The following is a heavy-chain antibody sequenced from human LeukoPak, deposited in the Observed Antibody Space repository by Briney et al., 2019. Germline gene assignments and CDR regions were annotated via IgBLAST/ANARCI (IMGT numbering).Heavy chain of an antibody. D-gene: IGHD2-21*02. CDR1: GGSISSGGYY. V-gene: IGHV4-31*03. Sequence: SETLSLTCTVSGGSISSGGYYWSWIRQHPGKGLEWIGYIYYSGSTYYNPSLKSRVTISVDTSKNQFSLKLSSVTAADTAVYYCARDPGDCGGDCSPEDAFDTWGQGTMVTVSS. CDR2: IYYSGST. CDR3: ARDPGDCGGDCSPEDAFDT. J-gene: IGHJ3*02.